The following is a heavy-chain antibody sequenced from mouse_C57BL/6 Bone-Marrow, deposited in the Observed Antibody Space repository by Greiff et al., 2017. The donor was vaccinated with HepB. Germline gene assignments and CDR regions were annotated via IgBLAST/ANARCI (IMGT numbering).Heavy chain of an antibody. D-gene: IGHD1-1*01. Sequence: EVKLMESGGGLVQPGGSMKLSCVASGFTFSNYWMNWVRQSPEKGLEWVAQIRLKSDNYATHYAESVKGRFTISRDDSKSSVYLQMNNLRAEDTGIYYCTVPLYYGSSYGYFDVWGTGTTVTVSS. J-gene: IGHJ1*03. V-gene: IGHV6-3*01. CDR2: IRLKSDNYAT. CDR1: GFTFSNYW. CDR3: TVPLYYGSSYGYFDV.